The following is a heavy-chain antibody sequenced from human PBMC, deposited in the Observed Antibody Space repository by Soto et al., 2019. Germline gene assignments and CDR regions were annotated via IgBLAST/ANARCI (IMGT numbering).Heavy chain of an antibody. CDR3: SRVFGAYWYFDY. J-gene: IGHJ4*02. CDR2: ISNSGGT. D-gene: IGHD2-8*02. Sequence: QVQLQESGPGLVKPSETLSLTCTVSGDSISSYYWSWVRQPPGKGLEWIGYISNSGGTNVNPSLKGRVTLSVDTSMNHFSLRLSSVTAADTAVYFCSRVFGAYWYFDYWGQGTLVTVSS. CDR1: GDSISSYY. V-gene: IGHV4-59*01.